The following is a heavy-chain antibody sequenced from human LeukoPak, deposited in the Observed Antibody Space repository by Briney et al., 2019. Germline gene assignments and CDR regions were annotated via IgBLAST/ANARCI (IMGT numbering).Heavy chain of an antibody. CDR1: GYTFISYG. CDR2: ISAYNGNT. Sequence: ASVKVSCNASGYTFISYGISWVRQAPGQGLEWMGWISAYNGNTNYAQKLQGRVALTTDTSTSTAYMELRSLRSDDTAVYYCARDRGSTTVKYLDYWAREPWSPSPQ. CDR3: ARDRGSTTVKYLDY. J-gene: IGHJ4*02. D-gene: IGHD4-11*01. V-gene: IGHV1-18*01.